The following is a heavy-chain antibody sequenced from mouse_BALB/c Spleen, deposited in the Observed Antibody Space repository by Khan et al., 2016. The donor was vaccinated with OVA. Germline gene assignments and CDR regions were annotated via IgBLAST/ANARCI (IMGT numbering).Heavy chain of an antibody. CDR1: GYTFTNYG. CDR3: ARPPYFSYVMDY. CDR2: INTYTGEP. Sequence: QIQLVQSGPELKKPGETVKISCKASGYTFTNYGMNWVKQAPGKGLKWMGWINTYTGEPTYADDFKGRFAFSLETSANTAYLQINNLKNEDTATYFWARPPYFSYVMDYWGQGTSVTVSS. V-gene: IGHV9-3-1*01. D-gene: IGHD2-10*01. J-gene: IGHJ4*01.